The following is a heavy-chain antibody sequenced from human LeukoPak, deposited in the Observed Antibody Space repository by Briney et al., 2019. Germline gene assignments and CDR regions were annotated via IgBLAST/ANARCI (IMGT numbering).Heavy chain of an antibody. CDR1: GGTFSSYA. Sequence: ASVKDSCKASGGTFSSYAISWVRQAPGQGLEWMGWISAYNGNTNYAQKLQGRVTMTTDTSTSTAYMELRSLRSDDTAVYYCARTSIAVAGTRFDYWGQGTLVTVSS. CDR2: ISAYNGNT. J-gene: IGHJ4*02. CDR3: ARTSIAVAGTRFDY. D-gene: IGHD6-19*01. V-gene: IGHV1-18*01.